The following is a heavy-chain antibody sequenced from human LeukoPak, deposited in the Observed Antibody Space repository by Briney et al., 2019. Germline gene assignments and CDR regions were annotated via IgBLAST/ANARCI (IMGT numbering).Heavy chain of an antibody. CDR1: GFTFSSYA. CDR2: ISYDGSNK. V-gene: IGHV3-30-3*01. J-gene: IGHJ4*02. CDR3: AKDFGDFDWLLYSFDPSDY. D-gene: IGHD3-9*01. Sequence: GGSLRLSCAASGFTFSSYAMHWVRQAPGKGLEWVAVISYDGSNKYYADSVKGRFTISRDNSKNTLYLQMNSLRAEDTAVYYCAKDFGDFDWLLYSFDPSDYWGQGTLVTVSS.